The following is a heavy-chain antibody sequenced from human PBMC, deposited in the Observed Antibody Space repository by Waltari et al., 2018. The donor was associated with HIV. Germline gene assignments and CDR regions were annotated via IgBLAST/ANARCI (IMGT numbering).Heavy chain of an antibody. J-gene: IGHJ4*02. D-gene: IGHD4-17*01. CDR3: ARAHDFGGNTWDY. CDR2: LYGGGST. V-gene: IGHV3-53*01. Sequence: EVQLVESGGGLIQPGGSLRISCAASGFTISHNYMSWVRQAPGKGLEWVSVLYGGGSTYYADSMKGRFSISRDDSKNTLYLQMNSLRAEDTAVYYCARAHDFGGNTWDYWGQGTLVTVSS. CDR1: GFTISHNY.